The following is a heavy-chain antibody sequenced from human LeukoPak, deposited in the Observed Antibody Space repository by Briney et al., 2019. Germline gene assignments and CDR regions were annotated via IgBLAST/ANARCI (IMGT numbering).Heavy chain of an antibody. V-gene: IGHV4-34*01. CDR1: GGSFSGYY. Sequence: YPSETLSLTCAVYGGSFSGYYWSWIRQPPGKGLEWIGEINHSGSTNYDPSLKSRVTISVDTSKDQFSLKLSSVTAADTAVYYCARGKKVAAARYYFDYWGQGTLVTVSS. D-gene: IGHD6-13*01. CDR3: ARGKKVAAARYYFDY. J-gene: IGHJ4*02. CDR2: INHSGST.